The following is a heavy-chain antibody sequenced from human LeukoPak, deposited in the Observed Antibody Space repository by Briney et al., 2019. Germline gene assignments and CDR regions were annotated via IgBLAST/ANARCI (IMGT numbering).Heavy chain of an antibody. CDR1: SDSINTAAYY. CDR2: IYYNGNT. J-gene: IGHJ4*02. D-gene: IGHD3-16*01. Sequence: KTSETLSLTCTVSSDSINTAAYYWTWIRQHPGKGLEWIGNIYYNGNTFDNPSLKSRVTMSVDTSKNQFSLNLSSVTAADTAVYYCARDSGGVTGKFDYWGQGTLVTVSS. CDR3: ARDSGGVTGKFDY. V-gene: IGHV4-31*03.